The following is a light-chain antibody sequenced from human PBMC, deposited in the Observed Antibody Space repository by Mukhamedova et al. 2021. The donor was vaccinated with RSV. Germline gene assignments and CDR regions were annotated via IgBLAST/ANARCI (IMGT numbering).Light chain of an antibody. J-gene: IGLJ1*01. CDR2: QDS. CDR1: KLGDKY. CDR3: RAWDSTTYV. Sequence: TTTITCSGDKLGDKYACWYQQKPGQSPVLVIYQDSRRPSGIPERFSGSNSGNTATLTISGTQAVDEADYYCRAWDSTTYVFGPGT. V-gene: IGLV3-1*01.